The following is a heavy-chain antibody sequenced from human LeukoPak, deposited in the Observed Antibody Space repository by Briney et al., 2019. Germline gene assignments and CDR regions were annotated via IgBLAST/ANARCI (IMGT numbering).Heavy chain of an antibody. Sequence: SVKVSCKASGGTFSSYDISWVRQAPGQGLEWMGRIIPIFGIANYAQKFQGRVTITADKSTSTAYMELSSLRSEDTAVYYCARVSSSWLYYFDYWGQGTLVTVSS. CDR2: IIPIFGIA. D-gene: IGHD6-13*01. V-gene: IGHV1-69*04. CDR1: GGTFSSYD. J-gene: IGHJ4*02. CDR3: ARVSSSWLYYFDY.